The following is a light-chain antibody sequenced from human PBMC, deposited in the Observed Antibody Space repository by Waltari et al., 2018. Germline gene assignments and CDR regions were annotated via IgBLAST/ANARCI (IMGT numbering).Light chain of an antibody. CDR2: RDN. V-gene: IGLV1-47*01. Sequence: QSVLTQPPSASGTPGQRVTIPCSGRSSNVGFNSVYWYQQLPGTAPNLPIYRDNQRPSGVPDRFSGSKSGASASLAVSGLRSEDEADYYCAVWDDSLGTFVFGTGTQVTVL. CDR1: SSNVGFNS. CDR3: AVWDDSLGTFV. J-gene: IGLJ1*01.